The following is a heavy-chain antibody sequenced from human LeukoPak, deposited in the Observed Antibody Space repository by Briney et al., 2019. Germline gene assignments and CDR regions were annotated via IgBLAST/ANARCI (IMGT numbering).Heavy chain of an antibody. CDR2: IYTSGST. J-gene: IGHJ3*02. Sequence: SETLSLTCNVSGGSISSYYWSWIRQPAGKGLEWIGRIYTSGSTNYNPSLKSRVTMSVDTSKNQFSLKLSSVTAADTAVYYCASNGDYWDAFDIWGQGTMVAVSS. CDR1: GGSISSYY. V-gene: IGHV4-4*07. CDR3: ASNGDYWDAFDI. D-gene: IGHD4-17*01.